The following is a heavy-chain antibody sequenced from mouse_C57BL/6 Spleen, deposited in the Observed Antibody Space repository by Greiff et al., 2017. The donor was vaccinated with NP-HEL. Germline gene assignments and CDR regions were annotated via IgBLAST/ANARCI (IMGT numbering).Heavy chain of an antibody. V-gene: IGHV1-15*01. CDR2: IDPETGGT. D-gene: IGHD3-3*01. CDR3: TRRGAREYFDY. CDR1: GYTFTDYE. Sequence: QVQLQQSGAELVRPGASVTLSCKASGYTFTDYEMHWVKQTPVHGLEWIGAIDPETGGTAYNQKFKGKAILTADKSSSTAYMELRSLTSEDSAVYYGTRRGAREYFDYWGQGTTLTVSS. J-gene: IGHJ2*01.